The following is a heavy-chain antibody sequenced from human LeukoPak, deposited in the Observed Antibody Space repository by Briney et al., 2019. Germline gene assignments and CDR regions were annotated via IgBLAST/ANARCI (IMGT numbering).Heavy chain of an antibody. CDR3: AHLVWEYVGGLDV. CDR1: GFTFRSFG. Sequence: PGGPLRLSCAASGFTFRSFGMNWVRQAPGKGLEWVSGIYTNGRDTRYADSVKGRFTISRDNSKNTLYLQMHSLRVEDTAVYYCAHLVWEYVGGLDVWGQGTTVTVSS. CDR2: IYTNGRDT. D-gene: IGHD1-26*01. V-gene: IGHV3-23*05. J-gene: IGHJ6*02.